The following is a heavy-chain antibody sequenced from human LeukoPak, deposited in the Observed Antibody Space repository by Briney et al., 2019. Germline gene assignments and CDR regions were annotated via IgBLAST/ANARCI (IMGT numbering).Heavy chain of an antibody. CDR3: ARDGEVTVEDAFDI. Sequence: GGSLRLSCAASGFTFSSYGMHWVRQAPGKGLEWVAVIWYDGSNKYYADSVKGRFTISRDNSKNTLYLQMNSLRAEDTAVYYCARDGEVTVEDAFDIWGQGTMVTVSS. CDR2: IWYDGSNK. V-gene: IGHV3-33*01. CDR1: GFTFSSYG. J-gene: IGHJ3*02. D-gene: IGHD2-21*02.